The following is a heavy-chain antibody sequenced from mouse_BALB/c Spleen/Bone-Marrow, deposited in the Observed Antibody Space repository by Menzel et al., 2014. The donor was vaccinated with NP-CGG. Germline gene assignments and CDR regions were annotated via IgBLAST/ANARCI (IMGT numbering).Heavy chain of an antibody. CDR3: ARDKKYGKNWYFDV. CDR2: IRNKANGYTT. CDR1: GFTFTDYY. Sequence: EVHLVESGGGLVQPGGSLRLSCATSGFTFTDYYMSWVRQPPGKALEWLGFIRNKANGYTTEYSASVKGRFTISRDNSQSILYLQMNTVRAEDSATYYCARDKKYGKNWYFDVWGAGTTVTVSS. D-gene: IGHD2-10*02. V-gene: IGHV7-3*02. J-gene: IGHJ1*01.